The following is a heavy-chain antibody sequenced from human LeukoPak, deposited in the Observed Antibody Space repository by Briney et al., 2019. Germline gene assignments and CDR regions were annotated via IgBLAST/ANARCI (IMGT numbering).Heavy chain of an antibody. CDR3: AKGRDYGGPEDYFGY. CDR2: ISGSSGST. V-gene: IGHV3-23*01. D-gene: IGHD4-23*01. J-gene: IGHJ4*02. Sequence: GGSLRLSCATSGFTFSNYAMSWVRQAPGKGLQWVSTISGSSGSTYYADSVKGRFIISRENSKNTLYLQMNSLRAEDTAVYYCAKGRDYGGPEDYFGYWGQGTLVTVSS. CDR1: GFTFSNYA.